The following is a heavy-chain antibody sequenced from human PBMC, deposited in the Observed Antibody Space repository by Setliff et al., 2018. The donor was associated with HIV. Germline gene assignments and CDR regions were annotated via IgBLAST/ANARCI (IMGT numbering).Heavy chain of an antibody. J-gene: IGHJ4*01. CDR1: AFSLTSTRVA. D-gene: IGHD3-10*01. CDR3: AHVNSFRSVYFDS. V-gene: IGHV2-5*02. Sequence: SGPTLVNPTQTLTLTCTFSAFSLTSTRVAVGWIRQPPGEGPEWLALIYWDGDTRYNPSLKGRLTVTKATSNNHVVLMMSHMDPADTATYFCAHVNSFRSVYFDSWGEGMLVTVSS. CDR2: IYWDGDT.